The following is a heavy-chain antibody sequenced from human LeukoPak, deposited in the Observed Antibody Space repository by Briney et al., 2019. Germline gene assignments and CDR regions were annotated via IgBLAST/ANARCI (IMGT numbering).Heavy chain of an antibody. J-gene: IGHJ4*02. D-gene: IGHD3-10*01. V-gene: IGHV3-74*01. CDR1: GFTFSSYW. Sequence: PGGSLRLSCAASGFTFSSYWMHWVRQAPGNGLVWVSRINSDGSSTSYADSVKGRFTISRDNAKNTLYLQMNSLRAEDTAVYYCARDYYGSGSYYNFGYWGQGTLVTVSS. CDR3: ARDYYGSGSYYNFGY. CDR2: INSDGSST.